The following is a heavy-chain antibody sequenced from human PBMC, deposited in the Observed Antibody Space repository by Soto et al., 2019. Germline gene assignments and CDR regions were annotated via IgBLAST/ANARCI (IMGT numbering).Heavy chain of an antibody. CDR1: EYTFRSYY. CDR2: INPSVGTT. J-gene: IGHJ3*02. CDR3: ARDRRDGTSIAFDI. Sequence: ASVKVSCKASEYTFRSYYINWVRQAPGQGLEWMGLINPSVGTTTDAQKFQGRVTMTRDTSTSTVFMELSSLQSDDTAVYYCARDRRDGTSIAFDIWGQGTMVTVSS. V-gene: IGHV1-46*01.